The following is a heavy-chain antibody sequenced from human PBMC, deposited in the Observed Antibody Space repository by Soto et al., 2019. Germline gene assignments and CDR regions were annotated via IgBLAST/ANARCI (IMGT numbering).Heavy chain of an antibody. D-gene: IGHD3-9*01. J-gene: IGHJ4*02. CDR3: ALRYFDWLLPPNYFDY. CDR2: INHSGST. CDR1: GGSFSGYY. V-gene: IGHV4-34*01. Sequence: PSETLSLTCAVYGGSFSGYYWSWIRQPPGKGLEWIGEINHSGSTNYNPSLKSRVTISVDTSKNQFSLKLSSVTAADTAVYYCALRYFDWLLPPNYFDYWGQGTLVTVS.